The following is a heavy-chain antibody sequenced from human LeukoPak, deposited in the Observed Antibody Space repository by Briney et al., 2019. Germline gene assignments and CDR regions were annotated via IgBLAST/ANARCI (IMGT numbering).Heavy chain of an antibody. CDR1: GGSITSYY. D-gene: IGHD3-16*01. CDR3: ARAFWGSGIDY. CDR2: IHFSGST. V-gene: IGHV4-59*01. Sequence: SETLSLTCTVSGGSITSYYWSWIRQPPGKGLEWIGYIHFSGSTEYNPSLKSRVTISVDTSKNQFYLKLSSVTAADTAVYYCARAFWGSGIDYWGQGTLVTVSS. J-gene: IGHJ4*02.